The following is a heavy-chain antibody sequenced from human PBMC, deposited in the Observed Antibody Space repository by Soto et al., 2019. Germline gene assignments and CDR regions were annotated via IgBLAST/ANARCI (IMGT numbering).Heavy chain of an antibody. CDR2: ISYDGSNT. V-gene: IGHV3-30*18. CDR1: GFTFRNYA. Sequence: QVELVESGGGVVQPGRSLRLSCAASGFTFRNYAMHWVRQAPGKGLECVAVISYDGSNTYYADSVKGRFTISRDNSKNTLYLQMNSLRAEDTAVYYGAKDLCSSSSCYYNYGMDVWGQGTTVTVSS. D-gene: IGHD2-2*01. CDR3: AKDLCSSSSCYYNYGMDV. J-gene: IGHJ6*02.